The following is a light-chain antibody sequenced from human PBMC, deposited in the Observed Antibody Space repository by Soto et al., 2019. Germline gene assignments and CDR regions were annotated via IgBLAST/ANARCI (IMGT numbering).Light chain of an antibody. CDR1: SRDIGFYNY. V-gene: IGLV2-14*03. CDR2: DVS. Sequence: QSALTQPASVSGSPGQSLTISCTGTSRDIGFYNYVSWYQQYPGNAPKLIIFDVSNRPSGFSGRFSGSKSGNTASLTISGLLPEDGADYYCSSYTTRSTYVFRSGTKLTVL. CDR3: SSYTTRSTYV. J-gene: IGLJ1*01.